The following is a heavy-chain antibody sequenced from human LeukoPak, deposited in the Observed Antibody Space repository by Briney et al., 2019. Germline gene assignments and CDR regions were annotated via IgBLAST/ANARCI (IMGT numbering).Heavy chain of an antibody. CDR3: AELGITMVGGV. D-gene: IGHD3-10*02. V-gene: IGHV3-30*04. Sequence: GGSLRLSCTASGFTFSSYAMHWVRQAPGQGLEWVAVISYDGSNKYYADSVKGRFTISRDNSKNTLYLQMNSLRAEDTAVYYCAELGITMVGGVWGKGTTATISS. CDR2: ISYDGSNK. J-gene: IGHJ6*04. CDR1: GFTFSSYA.